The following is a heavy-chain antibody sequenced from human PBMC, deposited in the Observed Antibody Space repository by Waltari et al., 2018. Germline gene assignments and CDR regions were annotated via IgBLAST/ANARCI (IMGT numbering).Heavy chain of an antibody. J-gene: IGHJ4*02. CDR3: AIGGVETSWYWRY. Sequence: EVQVVESGGGLVQPGGSLRLSCAASGLPFSGAWMTWVRQGPGKGLEWVANIKTDGSETYYVDSVKGRFTISRDNTKNSLYLQMSSLRAEDTAVYYCAIGGVETSWYWRYWGQGTLVTVSS. D-gene: IGHD6-13*01. CDR1: GLPFSGAW. V-gene: IGHV3-7*01. CDR2: IKTDGSET.